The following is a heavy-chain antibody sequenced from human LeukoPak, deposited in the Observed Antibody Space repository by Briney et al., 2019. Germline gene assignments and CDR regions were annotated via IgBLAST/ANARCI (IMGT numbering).Heavy chain of an antibody. Sequence: SETLSLTCTVSGGSISSYYWSWIREPPRKGLEWIGYIYYSGSTNYNPSLKSRVTISVDASKNQFSLKLSSVTAADTAVYYCARFTRTYYYDSSGPVPPYYYYMDVWGKGTTVTVSS. J-gene: IGHJ6*03. CDR2: IYYSGST. CDR3: ARFTRTYYYDSSGPVPPYYYYMDV. CDR1: GGSISSYY. V-gene: IGHV4-59*01. D-gene: IGHD3-22*01.